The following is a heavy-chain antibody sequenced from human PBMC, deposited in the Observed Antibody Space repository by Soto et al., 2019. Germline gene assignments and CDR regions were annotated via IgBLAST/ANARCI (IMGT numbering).Heavy chain of an antibody. CDR3: ARRGGSSSGYYYHAMDV. Sequence: SETLSLTCSVSSDSMNSGGYYWSWIRQHPGKGLEWIGYIYSNGDTYYNPSLKSRVTISVDTSKNQFSLNLTSVTAADTAVYYCARRGGSSSGYYYHAMDVWGQGTTVTVSS. V-gene: IGHV4-31*03. CDR1: SDSMNSGGYY. D-gene: IGHD6-6*01. CDR2: IYSNGDT. J-gene: IGHJ6*02.